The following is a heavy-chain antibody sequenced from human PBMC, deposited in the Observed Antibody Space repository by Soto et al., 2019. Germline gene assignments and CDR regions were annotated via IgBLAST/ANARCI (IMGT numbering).Heavy chain of an antibody. D-gene: IGHD5-12*01. CDR2: IYHSGNT. V-gene: IGHV4-38-2*01. Sequence: SETLSLTCVVSGHSISSGYYWGWIRQPPGRGLEWIGNIYHSGNTYYNPSLKSRVTISLDTSKNQFSLRLNSVTAADTAVYYCARGANIMATRNDAFDVWGQGTMVTV. CDR3: ARGANIMATRNDAFDV. J-gene: IGHJ3*01. CDR1: GHSISSGYY.